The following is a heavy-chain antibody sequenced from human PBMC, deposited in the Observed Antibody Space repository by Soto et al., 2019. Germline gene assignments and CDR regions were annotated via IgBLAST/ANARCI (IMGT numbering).Heavy chain of an antibody. J-gene: IGHJ6*02. CDR2: IVGSGDA. D-gene: IGHD1-26*01. CDR1: GFTFSTRA. CDR3: ARDSIPFGIVGAGDYYYYGMDV. V-gene: IGHV3-23*01. Sequence: EVQLLESGGGLVQPGGSLRLSCVASGFTFSTRAMMWVRQAPGKGLEWVSGIVGSGDAFHADSVKGRFTISKDNAKNSLYLQMNSLRAEDTAVYYCARDSIPFGIVGAGDYYYYGMDVWGQGTTVTVSS.